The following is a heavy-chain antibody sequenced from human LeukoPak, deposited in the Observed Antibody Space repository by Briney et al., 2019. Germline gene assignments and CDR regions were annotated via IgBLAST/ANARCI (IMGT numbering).Heavy chain of an antibody. CDR2: IRSKTHNYAT. J-gene: IGHJ4*02. V-gene: IGHV3-73*01. Sequence: PGGSLRLSCAAPGFTFSGSAMHWVRQTSGKGLEWVGYIRSKTHNYATLYAASVKGRFTISRDDSKNTAYLQMNSLKTGDTAVYYCTRHRYGDSGVDFDYWGQGTLVTVSS. D-gene: IGHD2-21*02. CDR1: GFTFSGSA. CDR3: TRHRYGDSGVDFDY.